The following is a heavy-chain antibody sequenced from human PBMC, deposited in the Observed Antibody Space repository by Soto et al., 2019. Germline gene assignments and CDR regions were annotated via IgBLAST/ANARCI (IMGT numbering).Heavy chain of an antibody. D-gene: IGHD2-15*01. V-gene: IGHV3-23*01. Sequence: EVQLLESGGGLVQPGGSLRLSCAASGFTFSSYAMSWVRQAPGKGLEWVSAISGSGGSTYYADSVKGRFTTSRDNSKSTQYLQRNSLRAEDTAVYYGAKDEDIVVVVAAPAHWGQGTLVTVSS. CDR3: AKDEDIVVVVAAPAH. J-gene: IGHJ4*02. CDR2: ISGSGGST. CDR1: GFTFSSYA.